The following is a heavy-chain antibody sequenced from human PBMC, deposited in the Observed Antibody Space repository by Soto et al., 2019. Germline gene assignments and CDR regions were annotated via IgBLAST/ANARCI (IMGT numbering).Heavy chain of an antibody. D-gene: IGHD3-16*02. CDR1: GGSISSYY. CDR3: ARLNKGLHLGELSLYRFFDY. V-gene: IGHV4-59*01. CDR2: IYYSGST. Sequence: SETLSLTCTVSGGSISSYYWSWIRQPPGKGLEWIGYIYYSGSTNYNPSLKSRVTISVDTSKNQFSLKLSSVTAADTAVYYCARLNKGLHLGELSLYRFFDYWGQGTLVTVSS. J-gene: IGHJ4*02.